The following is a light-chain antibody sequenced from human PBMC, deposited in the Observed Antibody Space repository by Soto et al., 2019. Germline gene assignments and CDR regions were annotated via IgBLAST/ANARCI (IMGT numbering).Light chain of an antibody. Sequence: DIQMTQSPSTLSASVGDRVTIACRASQSISNSLAWYQQKPGKAPNLLIYKASSLESGVPSRFSGSGSGTEFTRTISSLQPDDFATYYCRQYVSYPVTFGGGTKVEMK. CDR1: QSISNS. V-gene: IGKV1-5*03. J-gene: IGKJ4*01. CDR2: KAS. CDR3: RQYVSYPVT.